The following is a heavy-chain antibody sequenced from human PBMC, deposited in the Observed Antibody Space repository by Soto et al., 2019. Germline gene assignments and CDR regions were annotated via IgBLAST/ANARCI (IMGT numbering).Heavy chain of an antibody. CDR1: GFPFSSTD. CDR3: AKNSGWFNT. D-gene: IGHD3-10*01. CDR2: IDGSGGTT. J-gene: IGHJ5*02. V-gene: IGHV3-23*01. Sequence: GGSLRLSCAASGFPFSSTDMTWVRQAPGKGLEWVSTIDGSGGTTYYADSVKGRFTISRDNSINTVYLQMNSLRTDDTALYYCAKNSGWFNTWGQGALVTVSA.